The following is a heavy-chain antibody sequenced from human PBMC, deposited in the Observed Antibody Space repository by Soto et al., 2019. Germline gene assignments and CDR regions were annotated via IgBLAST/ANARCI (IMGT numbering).Heavy chain of an antibody. CDR1: SDSMNSGGYY. J-gene: IGHJ5*02. V-gene: IGHV4-31*03. CDR2: IYSNGDT. Sequence: PSETLSLTCSVSSDSMNSGGYYWSWIRQHPGKGLEWIGYIYSNGDTYYNPSLKSRVTISVDTSKNQCSLNLTSVTAADTAVYYCARISSSSIYEIENWFDPWGQGTLVTVSS. CDR3: ARISSSSIYEIENWFDP. D-gene: IGHD6-6*01.